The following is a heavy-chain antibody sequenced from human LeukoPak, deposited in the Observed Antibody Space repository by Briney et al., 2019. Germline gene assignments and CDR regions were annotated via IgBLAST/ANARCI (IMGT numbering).Heavy chain of an antibody. J-gene: IGHJ4*02. V-gene: IGHV3-7*01. CDR2: IKQDGSEK. D-gene: IGHD5-18*01. CDR1: GFTFSSYW. Sequence: GGSLRLSCAASGFTFSSYWMSWVRQAPGRGLEWVANIKQDGSEKYYVDSVKGRFTISRDNAKNTLFLQMNSLRAEDTAVYYCAKEASRGSSFAYTPIEKPYYLDYWGQGTLVTVSS. CDR3: AKEASRGSSFAYTPIEKPYYLDY.